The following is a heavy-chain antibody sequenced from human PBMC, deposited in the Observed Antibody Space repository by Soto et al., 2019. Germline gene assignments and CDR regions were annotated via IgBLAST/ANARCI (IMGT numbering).Heavy chain of an antibody. D-gene: IGHD3-10*01. CDR2: ISYDGSNK. CDR1: GFTFSSYA. Sequence: QVQLVESGGGVVQPGRSLRLSCAASGFTFSSYAMHWVRQAPGKGLEWVAVISYDGSNKYYADSVKGRFTISRDNSKNTLYLQMNSLRAEDTAVYYCARDQPGSRGPWGQGTLVTVSS. V-gene: IGHV3-30-3*01. CDR3: ARDQPGSRGP. J-gene: IGHJ5*02.